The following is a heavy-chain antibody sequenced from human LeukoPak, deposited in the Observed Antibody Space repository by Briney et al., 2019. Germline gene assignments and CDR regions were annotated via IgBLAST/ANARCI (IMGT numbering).Heavy chain of an antibody. CDR3: AKSIQLGLN. CDR2: ITGSSSFI. CDR1: GFTFSTYS. V-gene: IGHV3-21*04. Sequence: GGSLRLSCAASGFTFSTYSMNWVRQAPRKGLEWVSSITGSSSFIYYADSVKGRFTISRDNSKNTLYLQMNSLRAEDTAVYYCAKSIQLGLNWGQGTLVTVSS. D-gene: IGHD5-18*01. J-gene: IGHJ4*02.